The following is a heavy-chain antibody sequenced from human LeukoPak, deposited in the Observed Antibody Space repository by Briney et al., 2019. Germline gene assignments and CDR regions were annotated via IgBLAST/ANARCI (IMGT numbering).Heavy chain of an antibody. CDR2: ISSSSSTI. D-gene: IGHD2-15*01. CDR3: ARDPAGYCSGGSCCKE. J-gene: IGHJ4*02. CDR1: GFTFSSYS. Sequence: PGGSLRLSCAASGFTFSSYSMNWVRQAPGKGLEWVSYISSSSSTIYYADSVKGRFTISRDNAKNSLYLQMNSLRAEDMAVYYCARDPAGYCSGGSCCKEWGQGTLVTVSS. V-gene: IGHV3-48*01.